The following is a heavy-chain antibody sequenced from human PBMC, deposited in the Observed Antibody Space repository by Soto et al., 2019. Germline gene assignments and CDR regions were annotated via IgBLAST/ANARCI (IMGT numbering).Heavy chain of an antibody. CDR3: VRRHVSATGIDWFDP. CDR1: GYTFTSYG. CDR2: INAANGDT. D-gene: IGHD6-13*01. J-gene: IGHJ5*02. V-gene: IGHV1-3*01. Sequence: ASVKVSCKASGYTFTSYGIHWVRQAPGQRLEWMGWINAANGDTKYSPKFQGRVTITRDTSASTAYKELSSLRSEDTAVYYCVRRHVSATGIDWFDPWGQGTLVTVYS.